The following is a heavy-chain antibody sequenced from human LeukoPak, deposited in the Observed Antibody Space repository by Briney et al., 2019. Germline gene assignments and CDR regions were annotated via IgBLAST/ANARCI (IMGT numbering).Heavy chain of an antibody. CDR2: INPNSGGT. Sequence: ASVKVSCKASGYTLTGYYMHWVRQAPGQGLEWMGWINPNSGGTNYAQKFQGRVTMTRDTSISTAYMELSRLRSDDTAVYYCARDGGSYYYYGMDVWGQGTTVTVSS. J-gene: IGHJ6*02. CDR1: GYTLTGYY. V-gene: IGHV1-2*02. D-gene: IGHD4-23*01. CDR3: ARDGGSYYYYGMDV.